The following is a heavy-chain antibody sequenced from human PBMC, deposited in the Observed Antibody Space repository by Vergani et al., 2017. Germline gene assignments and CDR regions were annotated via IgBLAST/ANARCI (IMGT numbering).Heavy chain of an antibody. J-gene: IGHJ4*02. CDR3: ARLREASYDSSGYFDY. CDR1: GGSISSSSYY. V-gene: IGHV4-39*01. CDR2: IYYSGST. Sequence: QLQLQESGPGLVKPSETLSLTCTVSGGSISSSSYYWGWIRQPPGKGLEWIGSIYYSGSTYYNPSLKSRVTISVDTSKNQFSLKLSSVTAADTAVYYCARLREASYDSSGYFDYWGQGTLVTVSS. D-gene: IGHD3-22*01.